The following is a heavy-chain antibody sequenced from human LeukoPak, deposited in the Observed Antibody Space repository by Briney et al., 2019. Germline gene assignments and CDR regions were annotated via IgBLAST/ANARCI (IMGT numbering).Heavy chain of an antibody. CDR1: GGTFSSYA. V-gene: IGHV1-69*05. CDR3: ATYLGSGSYYFDY. CDR2: IILIFGTA. D-gene: IGHD3-10*01. J-gene: IGHJ4*02. Sequence: SVKVSCKASGGTFSSYAISRVRQAPGQGLEWMGRIILIFGTANYAQKFQGRVTITTDESTSTAYMELSSLRSEDTAVYYCATYLGSGSYYFDYWGQGTLVTVSS.